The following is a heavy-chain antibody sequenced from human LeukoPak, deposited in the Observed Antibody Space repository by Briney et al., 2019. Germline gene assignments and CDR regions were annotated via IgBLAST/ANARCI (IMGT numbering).Heavy chain of an antibody. CDR1: GFTFGSYS. Sequence: GGPLRLPCAAYGFTFGSYSINGVRQAPGKGRKGVSFISTSSSYIFYADSVKARFTISRDNSNNTLYLQMNSLRAEDTAVYYCAREGFSRGYYYYYYMDVWGKGTTVTVSS. CDR3: AREGFSRGYYYYYYMDV. CDR2: ISTSSSYI. V-gene: IGHV3-21*01. D-gene: IGHD6-13*01. J-gene: IGHJ6*03.